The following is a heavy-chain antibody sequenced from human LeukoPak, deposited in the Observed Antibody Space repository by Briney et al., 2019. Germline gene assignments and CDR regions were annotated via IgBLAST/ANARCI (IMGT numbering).Heavy chain of an antibody. CDR2: FSCSGST. D-gene: IGHD3-10*01. Sequence: PSETLSLTCSVSGGSISSCTYSWGWIRQPPGKGLEWIGSFSCSGSTYYNPSLKSRVTISVDTSKNQFSLKLSSVTAADTAVYYCARDPGVRGAPRVDNWFDPWGQGTLVTVSS. J-gene: IGHJ5*02. V-gene: IGHV4-39*07. CDR3: ARDPGVRGAPRVDNWFDP. CDR1: GGSISSCTYS.